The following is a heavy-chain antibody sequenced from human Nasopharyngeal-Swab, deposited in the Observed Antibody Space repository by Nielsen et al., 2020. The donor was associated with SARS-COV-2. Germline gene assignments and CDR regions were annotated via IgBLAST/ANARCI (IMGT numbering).Heavy chain of an antibody. CDR3: AHRTIFGVVTYFDY. Sequence: TLAQQNSTCTFTCNFCGFPVSPGGVGGGWTRHPPGKALEWLALIYWNDDKRYSPSLKSRLTITKDTSKNQVVLTMTNMDPVDTATYYCAHRTIFGVVTYFDYWGQGTLVTVSS. D-gene: IGHD3-3*01. CDR1: GFPVSPGGVG. J-gene: IGHJ4*02. CDR2: IYWNDDK. V-gene: IGHV2-5*01.